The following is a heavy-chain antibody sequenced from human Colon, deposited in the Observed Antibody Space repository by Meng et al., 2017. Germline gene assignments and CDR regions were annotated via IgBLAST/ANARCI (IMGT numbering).Heavy chain of an antibody. Sequence: QVQLVESGGGVVQPGGSLRLSCAASGFNFTYYGMQWVRQAPGKGLEWVSIITSDGSHKYYGDSVKGRFTISRDNSKNTMYLQMNSLRPEDTAVYYCAQKGDFDNWGQGTLVTVSS. V-gene: IGHV3-30*03. CDR1: GFNFTYYG. J-gene: IGHJ4*02. CDR2: ITSDGSHK. CDR3: AQKGDFDN.